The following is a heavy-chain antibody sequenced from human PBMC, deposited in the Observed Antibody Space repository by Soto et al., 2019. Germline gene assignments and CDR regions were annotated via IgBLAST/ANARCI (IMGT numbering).Heavy chain of an antibody. CDR3: AISSLYGMAV. CDR2: IYYSGNT. V-gene: IGHV4-30-4*01. Sequence: TYSVSGGSMRPCYYLGSWIRQHHKKGLEWIGNIYYSGNTYYNPSLKSRLIISIDTSKNQFSLKVGSVTASVSVVYYCAISSLYGMAVLGQGPPVT. J-gene: IGHJ6*02. CDR1: GGSMRPCYYL.